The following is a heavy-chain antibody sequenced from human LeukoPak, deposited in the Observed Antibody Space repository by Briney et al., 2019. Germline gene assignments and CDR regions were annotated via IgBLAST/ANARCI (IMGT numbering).Heavy chain of an antibody. CDR3: AKRAVGPFDY. V-gene: IGHV3-23*01. J-gene: IGHJ4*02. CDR1: GFTFSSYA. D-gene: IGHD4-23*01. CDR2: ISGSGGST. Sequence: GGSLRLSCAASGFTFSSYAMSWVRQAPGKGLAWVSAISGSGGSTYYADSLKGRFTISRDNSKKTLYLQMNSLRAEDTAVYYCAKRAVGPFDYWGQGTLVTVSS.